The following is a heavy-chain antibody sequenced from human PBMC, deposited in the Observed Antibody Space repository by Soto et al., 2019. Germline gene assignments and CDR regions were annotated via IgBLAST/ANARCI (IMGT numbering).Heavy chain of an antibody. J-gene: IGHJ5*02. CDR2: ISGSGGST. V-gene: IGHV3-23*01. CDR1: GFTFSSYA. CDR3: AKVELLYYDFWSGSGWFDP. D-gene: IGHD3-3*01. Sequence: GGSLRLSCAASGFTFSSYAMRWVRQAPGKGLEWVSAISGSGGSTYYADSVKGRFTISRDNSKNTLYLQVNSLRAEDTAVYYCAKVELLYYDFWSGSGWFDPWGQGTLVTVSS.